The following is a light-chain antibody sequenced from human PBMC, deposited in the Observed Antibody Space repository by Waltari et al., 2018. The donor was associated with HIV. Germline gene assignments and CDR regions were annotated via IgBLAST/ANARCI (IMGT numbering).Light chain of an antibody. CDR2: GAS. CDR3: QQFGSSALT. V-gene: IGKV3-20*01. J-gene: IGKJ4*01. CDR1: QSVRTSY. Sequence: MVLTQSPGTLSLSPGERATLSCRASQSVRTSYLTWYQQKPGQAPRLLIYGASTRAAGVPARFSGSGSGTDFSLIISRLEPEDFAVYYCQQFGSSALTFGGGTKVEIK.